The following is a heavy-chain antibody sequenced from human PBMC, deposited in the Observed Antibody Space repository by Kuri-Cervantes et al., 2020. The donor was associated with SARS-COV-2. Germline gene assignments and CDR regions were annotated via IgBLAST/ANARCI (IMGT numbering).Heavy chain of an antibody. Sequence: GGSLRLSCAASGFTFSSHTMNWVRQAPGKGLEWVSSISRSSTYIYYADSLKGRFTISRDNAKNSLYLQMNSLRAEDTAVYYCVRDGDHWNFDYWGQGTLVTVSS. V-gene: IGHV3-21*01. CDR1: GFTFSSHT. D-gene: IGHD1-1*01. J-gene: IGHJ4*02. CDR3: VRDGDHWNFDY. CDR2: ISRSSTYI.